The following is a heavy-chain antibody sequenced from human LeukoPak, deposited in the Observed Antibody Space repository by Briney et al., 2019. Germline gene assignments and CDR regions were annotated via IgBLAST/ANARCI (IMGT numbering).Heavy chain of an antibody. D-gene: IGHD1-26*01. V-gene: IGHV3-30*04. CDR3: AKVGYSGSPDY. CDR2: ISYDGSNK. J-gene: IGHJ4*02. CDR1: GFTFSSYA. Sequence: PGGSLRLSCAASGFTFSSYAMHWVRQAPGKGLEWVAVISYDGSNKYYADSVKGRFTISRDNSKNTLYLQMNSLRAEDTAVYYCAKVGYSGSPDYWGQGTLVTVSS.